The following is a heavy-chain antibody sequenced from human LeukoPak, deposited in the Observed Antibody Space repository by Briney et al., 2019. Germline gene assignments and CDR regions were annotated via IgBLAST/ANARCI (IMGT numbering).Heavy chain of an antibody. J-gene: IGHJ4*02. CDR1: GFTLSSYA. V-gene: IGHV3-23*01. CDR3: AKDPVSTCSGGSCYSYKDY. Sequence: GGSLRLSCAASGFTLSSYAMSWVRQAPGKGLEWVSAISGSGGSTYYADSVKGRFTISRDNSKNTLYLQMNSLRAEDTAVYYCAKDPVSTCSGGSCYSYKDYWGQGTLVTVSS. D-gene: IGHD2-15*01. CDR2: ISGSGGST.